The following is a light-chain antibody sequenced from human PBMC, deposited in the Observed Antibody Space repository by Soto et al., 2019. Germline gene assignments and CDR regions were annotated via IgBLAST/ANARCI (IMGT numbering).Light chain of an antibody. CDR2: WAS. CDR3: QQYYTTRT. V-gene: IGKV4-1*01. CDR1: QSVLYSSNNKNY. Sequence: DIVLTQSPDSLAASLGERATINCKSSQSVLYSSNNKNYLAWYQQKPGQPPKMLIYWASTRDSGVPDRFSGSGPGTDFTLTISSLQAEDVAVYYCQQYYTTRTFGQGTKVEIK. J-gene: IGKJ1*01.